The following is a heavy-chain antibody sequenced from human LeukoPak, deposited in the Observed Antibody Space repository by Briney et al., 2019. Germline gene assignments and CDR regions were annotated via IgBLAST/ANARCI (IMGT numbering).Heavy chain of an antibody. V-gene: IGHV1-2*02. CDR3: AREGTLSGTMYYFDY. J-gene: IGHJ4*02. Sequence: ASVKLSCKASGYTFTGYYMHWERKATGQRLEWMGWINPNSGGTNYAQKFQGRVTMTRDTSISTAYMELSRLRSDDTAVYYCAREGTLSGTMYYFDYWGQGTLVTVSS. CDR2: INPNSGGT. CDR1: GYTFTGYY. D-gene: IGHD1-26*01.